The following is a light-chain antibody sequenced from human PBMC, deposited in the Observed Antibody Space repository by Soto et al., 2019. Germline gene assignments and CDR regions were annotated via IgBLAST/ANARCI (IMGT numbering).Light chain of an antibody. CDR1: QSISSW. Sequence: DIQMTQSPSTLSATAGDRVTITCRASQSISSWLAWYQHKPGKAPKLLIYKASSLESGVPSRFSGSGSGTEFTLTISSLQPDDFATYYCQQYNSYSWTFGQGTKVDI. CDR2: KAS. CDR3: QQYNSYSWT. J-gene: IGKJ1*01. V-gene: IGKV1-5*03.